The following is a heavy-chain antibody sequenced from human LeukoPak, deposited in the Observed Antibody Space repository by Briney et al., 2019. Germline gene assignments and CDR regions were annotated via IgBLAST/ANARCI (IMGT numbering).Heavy chain of an antibody. Sequence: SQTLSLTCTVSGGSISSGGYYWSWIRQHPGKGLEWIGYIYYSGSTYYNPSLKSRVTISVDTSKNQFSLKLSSVTAADTAVYYCARVQRGYCSSTSCHNWFDPWGQGTLVTVSS. CDR3: ARVQRGYCSSTSCHNWFDP. D-gene: IGHD2-2*01. CDR2: IYYSGST. CDR1: GGSISSGGYY. V-gene: IGHV4-31*03. J-gene: IGHJ5*02.